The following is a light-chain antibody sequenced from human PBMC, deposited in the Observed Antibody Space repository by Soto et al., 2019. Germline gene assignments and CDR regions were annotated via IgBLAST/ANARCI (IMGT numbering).Light chain of an antibody. V-gene: IGLV4-69*01. CDR1: RDYSSYP. CDR3: QTFGPAIRV. Sequence: QSVLTQSPSASASLGASVKLTCTLSRDYSSYPIAWHQQQPEKGPRYLMSLNSDGSHSKGDGIPDRSSGSSSGAERNLTIFLLHSEDESHYYCQTFGPAIRVFGGGTKLTLL. CDR2: LNSDGSH. J-gene: IGLJ3*02.